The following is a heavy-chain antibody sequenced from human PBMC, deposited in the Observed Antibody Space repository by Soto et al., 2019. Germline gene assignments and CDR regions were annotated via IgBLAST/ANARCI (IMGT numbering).Heavy chain of an antibody. CDR2: IRGSGGTT. CDR3: AKERAVAGFDY. D-gene: IGHD6-19*01. CDR1: GFTFTNYD. J-gene: IGHJ4*02. Sequence: GGSLRLSCAASGFTFTNYDMSWVRQAPGKGPEWVSNIRGSGGTTYYADSVKGRFTISRDNSKNTLYLQMNSLRAEDTAVYYCAKERAVAGFDYWGQGTLVTVS. V-gene: IGHV3-23*01.